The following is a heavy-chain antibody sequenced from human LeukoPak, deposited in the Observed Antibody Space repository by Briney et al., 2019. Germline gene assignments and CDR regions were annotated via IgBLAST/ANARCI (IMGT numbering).Heavy chain of an antibody. CDR2: IYYSGST. CDR3: ARATRNTGYYFYFDY. J-gene: IGHJ4*02. V-gene: IGHV4-59*01. Sequence: PSETLSLTCTVSGGSISSYYWSWIWQPPGKGLEWIGYIYYSGSTNYNPSLKSRVTISVDTSKNQFSLKLSSVTAADTAIYYCARATRNTGYYFYFDYWGQGTLVTVSS. CDR1: GGSISSYY. D-gene: IGHD3-9*01.